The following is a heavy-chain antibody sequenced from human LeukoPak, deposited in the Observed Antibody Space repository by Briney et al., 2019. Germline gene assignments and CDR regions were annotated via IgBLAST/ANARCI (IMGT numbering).Heavy chain of an antibody. CDR2: IHGDGIST. J-gene: IGHJ3*02. Sequence: QTGGSLRLSCAASGFTFSTYLMHWVRQAPGKGLVWVSRIHGDGISTTYADSVKGRLTISRDNAKNSLYLQMNSLRDEDTAVYYCARDPTSSWETAFDIWGQGTMVTVSS. D-gene: IGHD1-26*01. CDR1: GFTFSTYL. CDR3: ARDPTSSWETAFDI. V-gene: IGHV3-74*01.